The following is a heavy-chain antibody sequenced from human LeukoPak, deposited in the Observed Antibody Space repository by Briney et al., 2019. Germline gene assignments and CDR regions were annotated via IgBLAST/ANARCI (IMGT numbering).Heavy chain of an antibody. CDR3: ARDRQRLADFDY. CDR2: ISSSSSYI. V-gene: IGHV3-21*01. Sequence: GGSLRLSCAASGFTFSSYSTNWVRQAPGKGLEWVSSISSSSSYIYYADSVKGRFTISRDNAKNSLYLQMNSLRAEDTAVYYCARDRQRLADFDYWGQGTLVTVSS. CDR1: GFTFSSYS. J-gene: IGHJ4*02. D-gene: IGHD6-25*01.